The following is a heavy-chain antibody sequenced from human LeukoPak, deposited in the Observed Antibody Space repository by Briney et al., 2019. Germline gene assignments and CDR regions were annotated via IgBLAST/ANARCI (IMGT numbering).Heavy chain of an antibody. Sequence: PGGSLRLSCAASGFTFSSYSMNWVRQAPGKGLEWVSSISSSSSYIYYADPVKGRFTISGDNAKNSLYLQMNSLRAEDTALYYCASVDYYGSGNYYNDVDYWGQGTLVTVSS. CDR1: GFTFSSYS. D-gene: IGHD3-10*01. J-gene: IGHJ4*02. CDR2: ISSSSSYI. CDR3: ASVDYYGSGNYYNDVDY. V-gene: IGHV3-21*01.